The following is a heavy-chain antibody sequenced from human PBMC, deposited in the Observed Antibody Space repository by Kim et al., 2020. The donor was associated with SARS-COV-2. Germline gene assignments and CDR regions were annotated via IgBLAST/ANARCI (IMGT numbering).Heavy chain of an antibody. CDR2: INHSGST. D-gene: IGHD3-10*01. CDR1: GGSFSGYY. Sequence: SETLSLTCAVYGGSFSGYYWSWIRQPPGKGLEWIGEINHSGSTNYNPSLKSRVTISVDTSKNQFSLKLSSVTAADTAVYYCARRGSGSRNYYYYYYGMDVWGQGTTVTVSS. V-gene: IGHV4-34*01. CDR3: ARRGSGSRNYYYYYYGMDV. J-gene: IGHJ6*02.